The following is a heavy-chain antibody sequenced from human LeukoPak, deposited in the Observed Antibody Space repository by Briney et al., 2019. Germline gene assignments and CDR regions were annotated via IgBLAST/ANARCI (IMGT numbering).Heavy chain of an antibody. V-gene: IGHV3-30*02. Sequence: PGGSLRLSCAASGFTFSSSAMHWVRQAPGKGLAWVAFIGHEGNYNHYADSVKGRFTISRDNSKNTLYLQMNSLGTEDTAVYFCAKDGHWTFDYWGQGTLVTVSS. D-gene: IGHD1-1*01. CDR3: AKDGHWTFDY. J-gene: IGHJ4*02. CDR2: IGHEGNYN. CDR1: GFTFSSSA.